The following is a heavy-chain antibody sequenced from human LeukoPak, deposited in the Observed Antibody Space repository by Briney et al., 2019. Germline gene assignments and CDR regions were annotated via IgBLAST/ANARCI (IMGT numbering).Heavy chain of an antibody. Sequence: QSGGSLRLSCAASGFTFSSYGMHWVRQAPGKGLEWVAFIRYDGSNKYYADSVKGRFTISRDNSKNTMYLQMNSLRAEDTAVYFCVTGRDTAMVRLDYWGQGTLVTVSS. CDR1: GFTFSSYG. J-gene: IGHJ4*02. CDR2: IRYDGSNK. D-gene: IGHD5-18*01. V-gene: IGHV3-30*02. CDR3: VTGRDTAMVRLDY.